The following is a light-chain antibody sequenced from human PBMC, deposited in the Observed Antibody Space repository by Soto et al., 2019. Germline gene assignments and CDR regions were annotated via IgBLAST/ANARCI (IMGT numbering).Light chain of an antibody. CDR1: SSDVGGYNY. CDR2: DVS. CDR3: RLYTSSSTLVV. J-gene: IGLJ2*01. Sequence: QSVLTQPASVSGSLGQSVTISCTGTSSDVGGYNYVSWYQQHPGKARKLMLYDVSNRPSGASNRSSGSKSGNTASLTISGLQAEDEADYYCRLYTSSSTLVVFGRVTKL. V-gene: IGLV2-14*01.